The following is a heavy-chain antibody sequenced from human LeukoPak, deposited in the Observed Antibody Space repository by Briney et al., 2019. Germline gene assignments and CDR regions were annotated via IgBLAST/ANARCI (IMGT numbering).Heavy chain of an antibody. CDR2: IYYSGST. Sequence: SETLSLTCTVSGGSISSGGYYWSWIRQHPGRGLEWIGYIYYSGSTYYNPSLKSRVTISVDTSKNQFSLKLSSVTAADTAVYYCARGSDCSSTSCSTRAPWPLFDYWGQGTLVTVSS. J-gene: IGHJ4*02. CDR1: GGSISSGGYY. CDR3: ARGSDCSSTSCSTRAPWPLFDY. V-gene: IGHV4-31*03. D-gene: IGHD2-2*02.